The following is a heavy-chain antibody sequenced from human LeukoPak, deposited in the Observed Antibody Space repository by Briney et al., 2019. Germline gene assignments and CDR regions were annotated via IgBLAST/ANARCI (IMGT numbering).Heavy chain of an antibody. CDR1: GFTFSSYA. Sequence: GGSLRLSCAASGFTFSSYAMSWVRQAPGKGLEWVSAISGSGGSTYYADSVKGRFTISRDNSKNTLYLQMNSLRAEDTAVYYCAKESLPRDHYYYYYGMDVWGQGTTVTVSS. CDR3: AKESLPRDHYYYYYGMDV. D-gene: IGHD1-26*01. CDR2: ISGSGGST. J-gene: IGHJ6*02. V-gene: IGHV3-23*01.